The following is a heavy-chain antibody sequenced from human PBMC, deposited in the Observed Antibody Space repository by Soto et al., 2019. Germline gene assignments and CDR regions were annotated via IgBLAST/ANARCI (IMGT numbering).Heavy chain of an antibody. J-gene: IGHJ6*02. CDR1: GFTFSSYS. Sequence: PGGSLRLSCSASGFTFSSYSMNWVRQAPGNGLEWVSSISSSSSYIYYADSVKGRFTISRYNAKNSLYLQMNSLRAEDTAVYYCAREGADYGNYYYYYGMDVWGQGTTVTVSS. V-gene: IGHV3-21*01. CDR2: ISSSSSYI. CDR3: AREGADYGNYYYYYGMDV. D-gene: IGHD4-17*01.